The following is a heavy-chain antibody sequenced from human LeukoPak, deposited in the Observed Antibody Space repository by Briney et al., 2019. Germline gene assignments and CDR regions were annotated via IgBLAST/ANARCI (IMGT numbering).Heavy chain of an antibody. Sequence: GGSLRLSCAASGFTFSSYGMNWVRQAPGKGLEWVSAISGSGGSTYYADSVKGRFTISRDNSKNTLYLQMNSLRAEDTAVYYCARIDSRRTFDIWGQGTMVTVSS. D-gene: IGHD1-14*01. J-gene: IGHJ3*02. CDR1: GFTFSSYG. CDR2: ISGSGGST. CDR3: ARIDSRRTFDI. V-gene: IGHV3-23*01.